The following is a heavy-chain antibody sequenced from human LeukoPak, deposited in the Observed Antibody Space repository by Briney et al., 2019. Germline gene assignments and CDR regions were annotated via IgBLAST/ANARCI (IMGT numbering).Heavy chain of an antibody. D-gene: IGHD1-26*01. CDR1: GFSFSSYT. CDR2: ISYDGKYR. V-gene: IGHV3-30*01. J-gene: IGHJ6*02. CDR3: ARNQIRIVGYYYYYGMDV. Sequence: GGSLRLSCAASGFSFSSYTMHWVRQAPGKGLEWVAVISYDGKYRSYADSVKGRFTISRDNSKNTLYLQMNSLRAEDTAVYYRARNQIRIVGYYYYYGMDVWGQGTTVTVSS.